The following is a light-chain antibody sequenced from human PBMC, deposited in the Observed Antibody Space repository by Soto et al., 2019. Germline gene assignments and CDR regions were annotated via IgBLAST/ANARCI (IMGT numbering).Light chain of an antibody. CDR2: EDS. CDR3: SSYSSSSTLYV. Sequence: QSALTQPASVSGYPGQSITISCNGTSSDVGGYNSVSWFQHHPGIAPKLMIFEDSVRPSGISNRFSGSKSGNTASLTISGLQSEDEADYYCSSYSSSSTLYVFGTGTKVNVL. V-gene: IGLV2-14*01. CDR1: SSDVGGYNS. J-gene: IGLJ1*01.